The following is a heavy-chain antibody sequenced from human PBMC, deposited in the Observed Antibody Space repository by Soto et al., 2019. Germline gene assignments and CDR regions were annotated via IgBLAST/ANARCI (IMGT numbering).Heavy chain of an antibody. J-gene: IGHJ4*02. CDR1: GFIFRNYA. CDR3: ARDSRGVGYGDYIL. CDR2: ISGSGVGT. D-gene: IGHD4-17*01. V-gene: IGHV3-23*01. Sequence: EVQLLESGGGSVQPGGSLRLSCEASGFIFRNYAMSWVRQAPGKGLEWVSSISGSGVGTYYADSVQGRFTISRDNSTNTLFLQLSSLRAEDTALYYCARDSRGVGYGDYILWGQGTLVIVSS.